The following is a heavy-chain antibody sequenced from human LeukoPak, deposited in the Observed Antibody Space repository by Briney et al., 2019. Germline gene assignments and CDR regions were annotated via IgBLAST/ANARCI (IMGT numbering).Heavy chain of an antibody. Sequence: PSETLSLTCTVSGYSISSGYYWGWIRQPPGKGLEWIGYIYYSGSTYYNPSLKSRVTISVDTSKNQFSLKLSSVTAADTAVYYCARGDPNCSSTSCPSGYYYYYMDVWGKGTTVTVSS. CDR3: ARGDPNCSSTSCPSGYYYYYMDV. J-gene: IGHJ6*03. D-gene: IGHD2-2*01. CDR1: GYSISSGYY. V-gene: IGHV4-30-4*08. CDR2: IYYSGST.